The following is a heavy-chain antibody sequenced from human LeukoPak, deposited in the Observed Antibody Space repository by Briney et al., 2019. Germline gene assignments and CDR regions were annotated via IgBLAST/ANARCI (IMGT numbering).Heavy chain of an antibody. D-gene: IGHD5-12*01. CDR2: ISAYNGNT. Sequence: ASVKVSCKASGYTFTSYGISWVRQAPGQGLEWMGWISAYNGNTNYAQKLQGRVTMTTDTSTSTAYRELRSLRSDDTAVYYCARDRGGYVYYYYYYGMDVWGQGTTVTVSS. CDR3: ARDRGGYVYYYYYYGMDV. J-gene: IGHJ6*02. CDR1: GYTFTSYG. V-gene: IGHV1-18*01.